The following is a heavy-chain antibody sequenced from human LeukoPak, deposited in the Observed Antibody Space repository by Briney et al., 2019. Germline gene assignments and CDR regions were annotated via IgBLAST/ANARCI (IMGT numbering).Heavy chain of an antibody. V-gene: IGHV3-7*01. J-gene: IGHJ4*02. CDR3: ASSGAARPG. Sequence: QPGGSLRLSCAASGFAFESYWMSWVRQAPGRGLEWVANIKQDGSEKYYVDSVKGRFTISRDNSKNTLYLQMNSLRAEDTAVYYCASSGAARPGWGQGTLVTVSS. CDR1: GFAFESYW. D-gene: IGHD6-6*01. CDR2: IKQDGSEK.